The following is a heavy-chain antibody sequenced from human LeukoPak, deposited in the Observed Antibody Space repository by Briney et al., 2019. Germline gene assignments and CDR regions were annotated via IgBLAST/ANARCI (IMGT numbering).Heavy chain of an antibody. V-gene: IGHV4-34*01. CDR3: ARPSGDFWSGYHYYMDV. CDR1: GGSFSGYY. CDR2: INHSGST. D-gene: IGHD3-3*01. Sequence: SETLSLTCAVYGGSFSGYYWSWIRQPPGKGLEWIGEINHSGSTNYNTSLKSRVTISVDTSKNQFSLKLSSVTAADTAVYYCARPSGDFWSGYHYYMDVWGKGTTVTVSS. J-gene: IGHJ6*03.